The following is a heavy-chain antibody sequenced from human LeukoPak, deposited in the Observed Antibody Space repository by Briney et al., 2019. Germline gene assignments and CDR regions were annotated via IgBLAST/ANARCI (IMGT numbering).Heavy chain of an antibody. CDR3: ARGLSYDILTGYFYYYYYMDV. V-gene: IGHV4-34*01. D-gene: IGHD3-9*01. CDR2: INHSGST. J-gene: IGHJ6*03. CDR1: GGSFSGYY. Sequence: SETLSLTCAVYGGSFSGYYWSWIRQPPGKGLELIGEINHSGSTNYNPSLKSRVTISVDTSKNQFSLKLSSVTAADTAVYYCARGLSYDILTGYFYYYYYMDVWGKGTTVTVSS.